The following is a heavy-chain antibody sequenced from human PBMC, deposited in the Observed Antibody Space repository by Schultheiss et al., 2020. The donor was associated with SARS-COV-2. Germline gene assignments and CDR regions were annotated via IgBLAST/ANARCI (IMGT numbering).Heavy chain of an antibody. CDR2: ISYDGSNK. J-gene: IGHJ6*02. D-gene: IGHD2-15*01. CDR3: ARDLVVAATPYYYYYGMDV. Sequence: GGSLRLSCSASGFTFSSYAMHWVRQAPGKGLEWVAVISYDGSNKYYADSVKGRFTISRDNSKNTLYLQMNSLRAEDTAVYYCARDLVVAATPYYYYYGMDVWGQGTTVTVSS. V-gene: IGHV3-30*01. CDR1: GFTFSSYA.